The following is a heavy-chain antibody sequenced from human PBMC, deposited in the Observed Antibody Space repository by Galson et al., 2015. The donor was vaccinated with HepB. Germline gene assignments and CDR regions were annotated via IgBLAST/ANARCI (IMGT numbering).Heavy chain of an antibody. D-gene: IGHD2-2*01. CDR2: INPSGGST. J-gene: IGHJ6*03. CDR3: ARQLIVVVPAAPLELRNYYYYMDV. CDR1: GYTFTSYY. V-gene: IGHV1-46*01. Sequence: SVKVSCKASGYTFTSYYMHWVRQAPGQGLEWMGIINPSGGSTSYAQKFQGRVTMTRDTSTSTVYMELSSLRSEDTAVYYCARQLIVVVPAAPLELRNYYYYMDVWGKGTTVTVSS.